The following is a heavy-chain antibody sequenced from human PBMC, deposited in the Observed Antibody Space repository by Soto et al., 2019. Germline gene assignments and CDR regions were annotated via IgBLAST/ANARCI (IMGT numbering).Heavy chain of an antibody. J-gene: IGHJ4*02. CDR3: AKDRAQGNSRFIDY. Sequence: TGGSLRLSCAASGFTISSYGMHWVRQAPGKGLEWVAVISYDGSNKYYADSVKGRFTISRDNSKNTLYLQMNSLRAEDTAVYYCAKDRAQGNSRFIDYWGQGTLVTVSS. CDR1: GFTISSYG. CDR2: ISYDGSNK. D-gene: IGHD3-10*01. V-gene: IGHV3-30*18.